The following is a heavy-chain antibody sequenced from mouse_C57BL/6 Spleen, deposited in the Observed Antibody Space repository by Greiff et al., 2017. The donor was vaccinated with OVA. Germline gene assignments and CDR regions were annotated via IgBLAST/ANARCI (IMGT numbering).Heavy chain of an antibody. V-gene: IGHV1-61*01. Sequence: VQLQQSGAELVRPGSSVKLSCKASGYTFTSYWMDWVKQRPGQGLEWIGNIYPSDSETHYNQKFKDKATLTVDKSSSTAYMQLSSLTSEDSAVYYCARFDYDYEGYAMDYWGQGTSVTVSS. CDR1: GYTFTSYW. CDR3: ARFDYDYEGYAMDY. J-gene: IGHJ4*01. D-gene: IGHD2-4*01. CDR2: IYPSDSET.